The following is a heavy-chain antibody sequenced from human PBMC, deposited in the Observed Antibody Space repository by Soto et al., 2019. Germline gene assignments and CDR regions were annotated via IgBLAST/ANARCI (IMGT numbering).Heavy chain of an antibody. CDR3: ARDNSYGDYESVGRGYYGMDV. CDR2: ISSSSSYI. V-gene: IGHV3-21*01. Sequence: GGSLRLSCAASGFTFSSYSMNWVRQAPGKGLEWVSSISSSSSYIYYADSVKGRFTISRDNAKNSLYLQMNSLRAEDTAVYYCARDNSYGDYESVGRGYYGMDVWGQGTTVTVSS. CDR1: GFTFSSYS. D-gene: IGHD4-17*01. J-gene: IGHJ6*02.